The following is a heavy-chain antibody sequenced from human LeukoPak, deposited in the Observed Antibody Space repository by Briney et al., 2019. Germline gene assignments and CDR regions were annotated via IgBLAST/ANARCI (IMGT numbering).Heavy chain of an antibody. D-gene: IGHD6-19*01. J-gene: IGHJ2*01. CDR3: ARGHQWLVNWYFDL. CDR1: GGSISSYF. CDR2: IYYSGST. V-gene: IGHV4-59*01. Sequence: SETLSLTCTVSGGSISSYFWSWIRQPPGKGLEWIGYIYYSGSTNYNPSLKSRVTISVDTSKNQFSLKLSSVTAADTAVYYCARGHQWLVNWYFDLWGRGTLVTVSS.